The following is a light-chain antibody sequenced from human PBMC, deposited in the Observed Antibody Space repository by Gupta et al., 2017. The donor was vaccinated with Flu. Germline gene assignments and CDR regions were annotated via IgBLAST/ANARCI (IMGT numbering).Light chain of an antibody. J-gene: IGKJ4*01. V-gene: IGKV1-39*01. CDR1: QTVSSY. CDR2: AAS. CDR3: QQTYTYPPSLT. Sequence: SLSASVGDTITLSCRASQTVSSYLDWYPQKPGKPPRLLIYAASSLQSVVTSRFSGSGSVTDCTLTISSLQPVDFATYYCQQTYTYPPSLTFGGGTKLEI.